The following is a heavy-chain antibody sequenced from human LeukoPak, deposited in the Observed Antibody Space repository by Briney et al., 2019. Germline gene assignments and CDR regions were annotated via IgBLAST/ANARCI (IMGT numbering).Heavy chain of an antibody. CDR2: TSGSGVRT. J-gene: IGHJ6*02. D-gene: IGHD4-23*01. Sequence: GGSLRLSCAASGFTFSSYAMTWVRQAPGKGLEWVSATSGSGVRTDYADSVRGRFTISRDNAKNTLYLQMSSLRAEDTAVYYCAKGNTHGGNSGERAPYALDVWGQGTTVLVSS. CDR1: GFTFSSYA. V-gene: IGHV3-23*01. CDR3: AKGNTHGGNSGERAPYALDV.